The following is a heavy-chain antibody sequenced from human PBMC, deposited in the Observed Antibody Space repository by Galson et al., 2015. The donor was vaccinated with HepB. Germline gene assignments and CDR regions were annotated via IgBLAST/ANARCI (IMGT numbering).Heavy chain of an antibody. V-gene: IGHV1-3*01. Sequence: QSGAEVKKPGEALKISCKGSGYSFTSYWIGWVRQAPGQRLEWMGWINAGNGNTKYSQKFQGRVTITRDTSASTAYVELSSLRSEDTAVYYCARGPYSSGWYVDYWGQGTLVTVSS. CDR3: ARGPYSSGWYVDY. CDR1: GYSFTSYW. D-gene: IGHD6-19*01. CDR2: INAGNGNT. J-gene: IGHJ4*02.